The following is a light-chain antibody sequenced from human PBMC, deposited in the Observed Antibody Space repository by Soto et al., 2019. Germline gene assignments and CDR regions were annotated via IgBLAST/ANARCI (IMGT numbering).Light chain of an antibody. Sequence: QSVLTQPASVSGSPGQSITISCTGTSSDIGGYNYVSWYRQYPGEAPKLLIYEVHNRPSGVSNRFSGSKSGNTASLTISGLQAEDEADYYCSSHESSNTLIFGGGTKVTVL. V-gene: IGLV2-14*01. CDR2: EVH. CDR1: SSDIGGYNY. J-gene: IGLJ2*01. CDR3: SSHESSNTLI.